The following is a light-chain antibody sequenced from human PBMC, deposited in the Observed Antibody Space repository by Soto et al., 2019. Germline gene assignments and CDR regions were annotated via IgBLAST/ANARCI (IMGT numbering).Light chain of an antibody. Sequence: QSVLTQPRSVSGSPGQSLTISCTGTSSDVGGYNYVSWYQQHPGKVPKLMIYDVTKRPSGVPDRFSGSKSGNTASLTISGLQAEDEADYYCCSHAGSYTNVFGTGTNVT. V-gene: IGLV2-11*01. CDR2: DVT. J-gene: IGLJ1*01. CDR3: CSHAGSYTNV. CDR1: SSDVGGYNY.